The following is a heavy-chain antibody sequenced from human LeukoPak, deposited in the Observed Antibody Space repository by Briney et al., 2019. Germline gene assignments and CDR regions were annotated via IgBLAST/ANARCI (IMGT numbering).Heavy chain of an antibody. V-gene: IGHV3-74*01. CDR2: INSDGSST. CDR3: ARDGPDYYDSSGYWGEY. Sequence: GGSLRLSCAASGFTFSNYAMSWVRQAPGKGLVWVSRINSDGSSTSYADSVKGRFTISRDNAKNTLYLQMNSLRAEDTAVYYCARDGPDYYDSSGYWGEYWGQGTLVTVSS. J-gene: IGHJ4*02. D-gene: IGHD3-22*01. CDR1: GFTFSNYA.